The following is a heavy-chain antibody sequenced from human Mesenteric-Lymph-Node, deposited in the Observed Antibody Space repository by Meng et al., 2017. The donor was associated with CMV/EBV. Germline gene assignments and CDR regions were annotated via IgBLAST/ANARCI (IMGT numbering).Heavy chain of an antibody. Sequence: GGSLRLSCAASGFTLSDYWMTWVRHFPGKGLEWVANINFDGTVEYYVDSVRGRFTIARDNAKKSLYLQMNSLRTEDMALYYCAKGRYWGFFDSWGQGILVTVSS. J-gene: IGHJ4*02. CDR1: GFTLSDYW. V-gene: IGHV3-7*03. CDR3: AKGRYWGFFDS. CDR2: INFDGTVE. D-gene: IGHD2-21*01.